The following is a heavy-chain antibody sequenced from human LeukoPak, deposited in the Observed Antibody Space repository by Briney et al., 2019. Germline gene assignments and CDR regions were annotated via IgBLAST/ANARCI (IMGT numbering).Heavy chain of an antibody. CDR2: INPSGGST. Sequence: ASVKVSCKASGYTFTSYYMHWVRQAPGQGLEWMGIINPSGGSTSYAQKFQGRVTMTRDTSTSTVYMELSSLRSEDTAVYYCARAPRGSGYDSSGYYYFDYWGQGTLVTVSS. V-gene: IGHV1-46*01. CDR3: ARAPRGSGYDSSGYYYFDY. J-gene: IGHJ4*02. D-gene: IGHD3-22*01. CDR1: GYTFTSYY.